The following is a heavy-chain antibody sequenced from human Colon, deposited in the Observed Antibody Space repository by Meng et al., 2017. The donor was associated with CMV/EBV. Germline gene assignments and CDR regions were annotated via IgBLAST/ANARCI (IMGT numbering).Heavy chain of an antibody. CDR2: IYYSGST. V-gene: IGHV4-39*07. CDR1: GGSISSYY. CDR3: ARECGIAYSNYVRFYYYGMDV. D-gene: IGHD4-11*01. Sequence: GSLRLSCTVSGGSISSYYWGWIRQPPGKGLEWIGSIYYSGSTYYNPSLKSRVTISVDTSKNQFSLKLSSVTAADTAVYYCARECGIAYSNYVRFYYYGMDVWGQGTTVTVSS. J-gene: IGHJ6*02.